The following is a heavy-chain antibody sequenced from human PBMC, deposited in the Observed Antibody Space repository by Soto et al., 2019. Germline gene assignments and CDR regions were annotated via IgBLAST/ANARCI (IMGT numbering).Heavy chain of an antibody. V-gene: IGHV3-72*01. CDR2: TRNKANSYTT. Sequence: EVQLVESGGGLVQPGGSLRLSCAASGFTFSDHYMDWVRQAPGKGLEWVGRTRNKANSYTTEYAASEKGRFTISRDDSKNSLYLQMNSLKTEDTAVYYCARGGDNWNFYYDYWGQGTLVTVSS. CDR1: GFTFSDHY. J-gene: IGHJ4*02. D-gene: IGHD1-7*01. CDR3: ARGGDNWNFYYDY.